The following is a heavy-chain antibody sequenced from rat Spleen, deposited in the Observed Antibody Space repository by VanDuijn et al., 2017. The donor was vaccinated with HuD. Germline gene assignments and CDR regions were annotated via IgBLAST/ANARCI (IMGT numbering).Heavy chain of an antibody. V-gene: IGHV2S12*01. D-gene: IGHD1-11*01. CDR2: ISSGGST. CDR1: GFSLTSNG. CDR3: ARSYGGYTQHWFPY. J-gene: IGHJ3*01. Sequence: QVQLKESGPGLVEPSQTLSLTCTVSGFSLTSNGVSWVRQPPGKGLEWIAAISSGGSTYYNSALKSRLSISRDTSKSQLLLKMSSLQTDDTAIFFCARSYGGYTQHWFPYWGQGTLVTVSS.